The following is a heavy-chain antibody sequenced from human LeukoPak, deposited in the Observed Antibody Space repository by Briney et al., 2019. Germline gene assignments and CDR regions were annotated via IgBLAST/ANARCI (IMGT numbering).Heavy chain of an antibody. D-gene: IGHD3-16*01. CDR2: IYYTGST. Sequence: SETLSLTCSVSGGSIGTYYWSWVRQPPGKGLEWVGDIYYTGSTNYNPSLKSRVTISVDTYSNEFSLKLISPTAADTALYFCARDVVSGGSYLYGRLFAPWGQGTLVTVSS. CDR1: GGSIGTYY. V-gene: IGHV4-59*01. J-gene: IGHJ5*02. CDR3: ARDVVSGGSYLYGRLFAP.